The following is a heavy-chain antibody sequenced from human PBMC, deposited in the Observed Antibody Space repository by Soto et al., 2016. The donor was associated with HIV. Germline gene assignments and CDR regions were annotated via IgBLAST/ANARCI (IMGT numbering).Heavy chain of an antibody. D-gene: IGHD6-19*01. CDR1: GFTFSSFS. CDR2: ISSSSDTI. CDR3: ARSGISVAAPXGF. J-gene: IGHJ4*02. Sequence: EVQLVESGGGLVQPGGSLRLSCEVSGFTFSSFSMNWVRQAPGKGLEWISYISSSSDTIYYADSVKGRFTIYRDSARNSLFLQMKSLRPEDTAVYYCARSGISVAAPXGFWGQGTPGHRLL. V-gene: IGHV3-48*01.